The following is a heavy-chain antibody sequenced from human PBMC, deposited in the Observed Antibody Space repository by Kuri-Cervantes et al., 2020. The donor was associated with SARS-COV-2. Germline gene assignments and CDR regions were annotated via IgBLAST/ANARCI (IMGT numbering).Heavy chain of an antibody. D-gene: IGHD3-22*01. V-gene: IGHV1-18*04. Sequence: ASVKVSCKASGYTFTSYGISWVRQAPGQGLEWMGRISAYNGNTNYAQKLQGRVTMTTDTSTSTAYMELRSLRSDDTAVYYCARVPYSPLRRDDYYYDSSVPWYYYYGMDVWGQGTTVTVSS. CDR3: ARVPYSPLRRDDYYYDSSVPWYYYYGMDV. CDR2: ISAYNGNT. CDR1: GYTFTSYG. J-gene: IGHJ6*02.